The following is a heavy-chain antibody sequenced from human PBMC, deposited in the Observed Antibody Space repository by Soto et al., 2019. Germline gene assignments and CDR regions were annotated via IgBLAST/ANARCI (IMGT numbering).Heavy chain of an antibody. J-gene: IGHJ4*02. CDR2: ISYDGSNK. CDR3: ASDTAASPGY. D-gene: IGHD5-18*01. Sequence: QVQLVESGGGVVQPGRSLRLSCAASGFTFSSYAMHWVRQAPGKGLEWVAVISYDGSNKYYADSVKGRFTISRDNSKNTLYLQMNSLRAEDTAVYYCASDTAASPGYWGQGTLVTVSS. CDR1: GFTFSSYA. V-gene: IGHV3-30-3*01.